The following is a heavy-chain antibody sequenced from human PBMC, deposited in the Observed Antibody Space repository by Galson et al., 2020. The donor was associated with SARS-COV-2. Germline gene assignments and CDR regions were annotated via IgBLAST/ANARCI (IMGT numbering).Heavy chain of an antibody. D-gene: IGHD3-22*01. CDR2: ISSTGGST. CDR3: VKGYYYDSSGYYSIGFDY. J-gene: IGHJ4*02. Sequence: LEYVSAISSTGGSTYYADSVKGRFTISRDNSKNTLYLQMSSLRAEDTAVYYCVKGYYYDSSGYYSIGFDYWGQGTLVTVSS. V-gene: IGHV3-64D*06.